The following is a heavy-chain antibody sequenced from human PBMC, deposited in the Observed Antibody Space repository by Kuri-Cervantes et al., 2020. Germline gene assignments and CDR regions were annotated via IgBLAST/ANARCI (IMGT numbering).Heavy chain of an antibody. Sequence: ASVKVSCKASGYTFTSYAMHWVRQAPGQRLEWMGWINAGNGNTNYAQKLQGRVTMTTDTSTSTAYMELRSLRSDDTAVYYCARSNPVVPAAMIEVAFDYWGQGTLVTVSS. CDR2: INAGNGNT. V-gene: IGHV1-3*01. D-gene: IGHD2-2*01. CDR1: GYTFTSYA. CDR3: ARSNPVVPAAMIEVAFDY. J-gene: IGHJ4*02.